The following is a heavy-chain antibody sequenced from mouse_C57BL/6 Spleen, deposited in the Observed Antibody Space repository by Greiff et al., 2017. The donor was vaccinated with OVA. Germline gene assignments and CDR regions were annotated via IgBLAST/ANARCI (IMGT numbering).Heavy chain of an antibody. D-gene: IGHD1-1*01. V-gene: IGHV8-8*01. J-gene: IGHJ4*01. CDR1: GFSLSTFGMG. CDR3: ARIHYGSSLYYAMDY. CDR2: IWWDADK. Sequence: QVTLKVSGPGILQPSQTLSLTCSFSGFSLSTFGMGVGWIRQPSGKGLEWLAHIWWDADKYYNPAQKSRLTISKDPSKNQVSLKIANVYTADTATYYCARIHYGSSLYYAMDYWGQGTSVTVSS.